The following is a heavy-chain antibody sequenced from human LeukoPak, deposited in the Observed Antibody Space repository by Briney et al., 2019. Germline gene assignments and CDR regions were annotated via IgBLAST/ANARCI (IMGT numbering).Heavy chain of an antibody. J-gene: IGHJ2*01. CDR2: ISSSGSTI. CDR3: ARRPYSSSWYTPWYFDL. V-gene: IGHV3-48*03. D-gene: IGHD6-13*01. Sequence: GGSLRLSCAASGFTFSSYEMNWVRQAPGKGLERVSYISSSGSTIYYADSVKGRFTISRDNAKNSLYLQMNSLRAEDTAVYYCARRPYSSSWYTPWYFDLWGRGTLVTVSS. CDR1: GFTFSSYE.